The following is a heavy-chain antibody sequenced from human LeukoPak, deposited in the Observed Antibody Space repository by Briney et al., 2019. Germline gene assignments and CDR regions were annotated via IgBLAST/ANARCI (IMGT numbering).Heavy chain of an antibody. D-gene: IGHD3-22*01. J-gene: IGHJ4*02. V-gene: IGHV4-34*01. CDR1: GTTFRSYY. CDR2: VNHSGYT. Sequence: SETLDLTCGASGTTFRSYYWRWIRQTPGQRLQCIVEVNHSGYTNINPALNSRVIIFVDKYKNQFSLRMSTVTAAHTAVCFCARITTGHDYWGQGTLVTVSS. CDR3: ARITTGHDY.